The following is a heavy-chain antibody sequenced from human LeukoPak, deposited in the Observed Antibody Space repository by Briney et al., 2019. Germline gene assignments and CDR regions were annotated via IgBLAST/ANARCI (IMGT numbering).Heavy chain of an antibody. CDR3: ARSELTTSYSSGSEAFDI. D-gene: IGHD6-19*01. CDR2: SYYSGST. V-gene: IGHV4-39*01. Sequence: SETLSLTCTVSGGSISSSSYYWGWIRQPPGKGLEWIGSSYYSGSTYYNPSLKSRVTISVDTSKNQFSLKLSSVTAADTAVYYCARSELTTSYSSGSEAFDIWGQGTMVTVSS. CDR1: GGSISSSSYY. J-gene: IGHJ3*02.